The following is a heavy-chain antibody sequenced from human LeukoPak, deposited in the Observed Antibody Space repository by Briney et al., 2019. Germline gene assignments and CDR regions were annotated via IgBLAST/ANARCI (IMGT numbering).Heavy chain of an antibody. CDR1: GFTFSSYD. V-gene: IGHV3-13*01. D-gene: IGHD3-22*01. CDR3: ARDLGYYYESSGYLDY. Sequence: GXXLRLSCAACGFTFSSYDMHWVRHATGKGLEWVSAIGTAGDTYYPGSVKGRFTISRDNAKNSLYLQMNSLRAEDTAVYYCARDLGYYYESSGYLDYWGQGTLVTVSS. J-gene: IGHJ4*02. CDR2: IGTAGDT.